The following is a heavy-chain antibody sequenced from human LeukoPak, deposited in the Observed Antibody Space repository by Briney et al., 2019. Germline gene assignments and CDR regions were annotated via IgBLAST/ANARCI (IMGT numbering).Heavy chain of an antibody. V-gene: IGHV3-11*04. CDR2: ISSGSTI. CDR3: ARDRSYYDSSGYHRVDY. D-gene: IGHD3-22*01. CDR1: GFTFSDYY. J-gene: IGHJ4*02. Sequence: PGGSLRLSCAASGFTFSDYYMSWIRQAPGKGLEWVSYISSGSTIYYADSVKGRFTISRDNAKNSLYLQMNSLRAEDTAVYYCARDRSYYDSSGYHRVDYWGQGTLVTVSS.